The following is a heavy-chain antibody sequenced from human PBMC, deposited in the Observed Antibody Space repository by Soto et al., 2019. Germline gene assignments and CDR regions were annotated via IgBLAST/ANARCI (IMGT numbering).Heavy chain of an antibody. J-gene: IGHJ4*02. CDR2: THHTGST. V-gene: IGHV4-59*01. Sequence: PSETLSLTCTVSGGFISSYYWSWIRQSPGKGLEWIGYTHHTGSTNYNPSLKSRVTMSLDTSRNQFSLKLYSATAADTAMYYCARSIDSSGYYFSNCWGQGPLVTVSS. CDR1: GGFISSYY. D-gene: IGHD3-22*01. CDR3: ARSIDSSGYYFSNC.